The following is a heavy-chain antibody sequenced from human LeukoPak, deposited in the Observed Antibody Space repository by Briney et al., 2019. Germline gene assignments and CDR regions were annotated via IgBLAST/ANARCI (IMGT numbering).Heavy chain of an antibody. CDR1: GGSFSHYY. V-gene: IGHV4-34*01. CDR3: SRGSDKSKTGDY. Sequence: SETLSLTCAIYGGSFSHYYWSWIRQPPGKGLEWVGEIHPSGGTSFNPSLESRVSISKDTSKNQFSLKLTSVTAADTAVYYCSRGSDKSKTGDYWGQGTLVTVSS. CDR2: IHPSGGT. J-gene: IGHJ4*02. D-gene: IGHD6-25*01.